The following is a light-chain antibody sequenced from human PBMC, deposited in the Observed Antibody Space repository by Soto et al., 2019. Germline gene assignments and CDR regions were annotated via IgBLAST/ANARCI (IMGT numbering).Light chain of an antibody. V-gene: IGLV2-14*01. Sequence: QSVLTQPASVSGSPGQSITISCTGTSGDIGGYNYVSWYQQHPGKAPKLMIYDVSDRPSGVSHRFSGSKSGNTASLTISGLGAEDEDDYYCSSYTTSNTLLFGGGTKLTVL. J-gene: IGLJ2*01. CDR1: SGDIGGYNY. CDR2: DVS. CDR3: SSYTTSNTLL.